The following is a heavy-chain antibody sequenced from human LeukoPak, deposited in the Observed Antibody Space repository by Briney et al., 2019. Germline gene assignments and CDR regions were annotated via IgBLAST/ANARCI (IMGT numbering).Heavy chain of an antibody. CDR1: GGSFSGYY. D-gene: IGHD3-10*01. J-gene: IGHJ5*02. CDR3: ARGNYYGSGSQNNWFDP. CDR2: INHSGST. V-gene: IGHV4-34*01. Sequence: LETLSLTCAVYGGSFSGYYWSWIRQPPGKGLEWIGEINHSGSTNYNPSLKSRVTISVDTSKNQFSLKLSSVTAADTAVYYCARGNYYGSGSQNNWFDPWGQGTLVTVSS.